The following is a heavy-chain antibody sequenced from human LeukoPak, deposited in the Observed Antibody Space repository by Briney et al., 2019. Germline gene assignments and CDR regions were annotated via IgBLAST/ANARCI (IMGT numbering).Heavy chain of an antibody. CDR3: ARHLCSDGNCYLNAFDI. V-gene: IGHV4-59*05. Sequence: SETLSLTCTVSGGSISSYYWSWIRQPPGKGLEWIGSIYYSGTTFYYPSLKSRVSISVDTSKNQFSLKLSSVTAADTAVYYCARHLCSDGNCYLNAFDIWGQGTMVTVSS. J-gene: IGHJ3*02. D-gene: IGHD2-15*01. CDR1: GGSISSYY. CDR2: IYYSGTT.